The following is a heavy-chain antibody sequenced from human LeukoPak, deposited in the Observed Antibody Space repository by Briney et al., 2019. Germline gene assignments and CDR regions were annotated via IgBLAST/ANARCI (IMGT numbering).Heavy chain of an antibody. CDR2: ITGSGGNT. D-gene: IGHD5-12*01. CDR3: AKGGGYEAQYYYYYLDV. J-gene: IGHJ6*03. Sequence: GGSLRLSCAASGFTFSNFAMSWVRQAPGKGLKWVSSITGSGGNTYYADSVKGRFTISRDNSKNTLYLQMKSLRAEDTAVYYCAKGGGYEAQYYYYYLDVWGKGTTVTISS. CDR1: GFTFSNFA. V-gene: IGHV3-23*01.